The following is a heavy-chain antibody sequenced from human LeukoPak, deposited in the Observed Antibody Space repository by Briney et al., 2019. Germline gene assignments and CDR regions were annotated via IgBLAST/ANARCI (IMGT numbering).Heavy chain of an antibody. CDR1: GFTFSSYW. CDR3: ARPVGYSYDPFDY. J-gene: IGHJ4*02. V-gene: IGHV3-7*01. D-gene: IGHD5-18*01. Sequence: GSLRLSCAASGFTFSSYWMNWVRQAPGKGLEWVANIKQDGSEKYYVDSVKGRFTISRDNAKNSLYLQMNSLRAEDTAVYYCARPVGYSYDPFDYWGQGTLVTVSS. CDR2: IKQDGSEK.